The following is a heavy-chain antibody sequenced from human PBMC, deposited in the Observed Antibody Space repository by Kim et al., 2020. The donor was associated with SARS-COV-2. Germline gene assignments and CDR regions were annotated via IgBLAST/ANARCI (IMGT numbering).Heavy chain of an antibody. Sequence: CGTANSAQKFQGRVTITADESTGTAYMELSSLRSEDTAVYYCARADGMDVWGQGTTVTVSS. CDR3: ARADGMDV. J-gene: IGHJ6*02. V-gene: IGHV1-69*01. CDR2: CGTA.